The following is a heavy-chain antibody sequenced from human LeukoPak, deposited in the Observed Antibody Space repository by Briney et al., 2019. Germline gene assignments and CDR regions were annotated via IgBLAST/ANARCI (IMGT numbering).Heavy chain of an antibody. D-gene: IGHD6-6*01. CDR2: IYYSGST. CDR3: ARAIEYSSSWFDP. CDR1: GGSISSYY. J-gene: IGHJ5*02. V-gene: IGHV4-59*01. Sequence: SETLSLTCTVSGGSISSYYWSWIRRPPGKGLEWIGYIYYSGSTNYNPSLKSRVTISVDTSKNQFSLKLSSVTAADTAVYYCARAIEYSSSWFDPWGQGTLVTVSS.